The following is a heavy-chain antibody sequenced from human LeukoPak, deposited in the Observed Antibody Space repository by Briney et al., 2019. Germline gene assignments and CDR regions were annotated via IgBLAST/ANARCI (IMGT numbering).Heavy chain of an antibody. CDR3: AKGCSSTSCYGTLGV. D-gene: IGHD2-2*01. Sequence: GGSLRLSCAASGFTFSSYGMHWVRQAPGKGLEWVAFIRYDGSNKYYADSVKGRFTISRDNSKNTLYLQMNSLRAEDTAVYYCAKGCSSTSCYGTLGVWGKGTTVTVSS. J-gene: IGHJ6*04. CDR2: IRYDGSNK. V-gene: IGHV3-30*02. CDR1: GFTFSSYG.